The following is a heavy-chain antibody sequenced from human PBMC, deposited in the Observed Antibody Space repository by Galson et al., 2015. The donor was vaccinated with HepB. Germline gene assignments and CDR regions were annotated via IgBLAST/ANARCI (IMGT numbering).Heavy chain of an antibody. CDR2: IVPIFGTP. V-gene: IGHV1-69*13. J-gene: IGHJ5*02. D-gene: IGHD6-19*01. Sequence: SVKVSCKGSGDTFDSSSINWLRQAPGQGLQWMGRIVPIFGTPTYAQNFQDRVTITADDSTKTVYMELTSLRSDDTAVYYCATGAGRQVNWFDPRGQGTPVIVSS. CDR1: GDTFDSSS. CDR3: ATGAGRQVNWFDP.